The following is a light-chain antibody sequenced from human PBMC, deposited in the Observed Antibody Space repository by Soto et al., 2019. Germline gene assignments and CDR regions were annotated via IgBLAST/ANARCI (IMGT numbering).Light chain of an antibody. CDR2: GNS. V-gene: IGLV2-14*01. J-gene: IGLJ2*01. CDR3: QSYDSSHVV. CDR1: SSDVGGYNY. Sequence: QSALTQPASVSGSPGQSITISCTGTSSDVGGYNYVSWYQQHPGKAPKLLIYGNSNRPSGVPDRFSGSKSGTSASLAITGLQAEDEADYYCQSYDSSHVVFGGGTKLTVL.